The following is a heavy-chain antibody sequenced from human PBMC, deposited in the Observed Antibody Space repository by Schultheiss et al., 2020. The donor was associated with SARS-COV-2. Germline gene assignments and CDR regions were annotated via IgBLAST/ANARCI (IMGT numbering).Heavy chain of an antibody. V-gene: IGHV4-38-2*01. CDR1: GYSISSGYY. Sequence: SETLSLTCAVSGYSISSGYYWGWIRQPPGKGLEWIGSIYHSGSTYYNPSLKSRVTISVDTSKNQFSLKLSSVTAADTAVYYCARLRTGTTIYYYYGMDVWGQGTTVTVSS. CDR3: ARLRTGTTIYYYYGMDV. CDR2: IYHSGST. J-gene: IGHJ6*02. D-gene: IGHD1-7*01.